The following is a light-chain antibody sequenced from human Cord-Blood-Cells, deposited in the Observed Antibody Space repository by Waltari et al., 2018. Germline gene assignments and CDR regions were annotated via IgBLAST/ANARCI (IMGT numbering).Light chain of an antibody. V-gene: IGLV2-8*01. CDR1: SSHVGGHNY. Sequence: QSALTQPPSASGSPGQSVTISCTATSSHVGGHNYVPWYQQHPGKAPKLMIYEVSKRPSGVPDRFSGYKSGNTASLTVSGLQAEDEADYYCSSYAGSNNVVFGGGTKLTVL. CDR3: SSYAGSNNVV. CDR2: EVS. J-gene: IGLJ2*01.